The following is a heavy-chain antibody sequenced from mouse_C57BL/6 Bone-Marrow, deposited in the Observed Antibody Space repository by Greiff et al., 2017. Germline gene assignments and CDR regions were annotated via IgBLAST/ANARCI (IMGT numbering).Heavy chain of an antibody. Sequence: QVQLQQSGPELVKPGASVKISCKASGYAFSSSWMNWVKQRPGKRLEWIGRIYPGDGDTNYNGKFKGKATLTADKSSSTAYMQLSSLTSEDSAVYFCARDYGSSYGWYFDVWGTGTTVTVSS. CDR2: IYPGDGDT. CDR3: ARDYGSSYGWYFDV. V-gene: IGHV1-82*01. J-gene: IGHJ1*03. CDR1: GYAFSSSW. D-gene: IGHD1-1*01.